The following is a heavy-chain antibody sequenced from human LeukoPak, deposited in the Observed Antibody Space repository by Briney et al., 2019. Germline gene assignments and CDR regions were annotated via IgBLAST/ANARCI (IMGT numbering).Heavy chain of an antibody. V-gene: IGHV1-69*04. CDR1: GGTFSSYA. D-gene: IGHD6-13*01. J-gene: IGHJ6*02. CDR3: ARDEGGSSSWYPSADVYYYYGMDV. CDR2: IIPILGIA. Sequence: SVKVSCKASGGTFSSYAIRWVRQAPGQGLEWMGRIIPILGIANYAQKFQGRVTITADKSTSTAYMELSSLRSEDTAVYYCARDEGGSSSWYPSADVYYYYGMDVWGQGTTVTVSS.